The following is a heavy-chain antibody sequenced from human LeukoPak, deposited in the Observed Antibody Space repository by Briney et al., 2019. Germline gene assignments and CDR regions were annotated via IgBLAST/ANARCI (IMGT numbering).Heavy chain of an antibody. CDR2: ISYDGSNK. J-gene: IGHJ4*02. D-gene: IGHD4-11*01. Sequence: GGSRRLSCAASGFTFSSYGMHRVRQAPGKGLEWVAVISYDGSNKYYADSVKGRFTISRDNPKNTLYLQMNSLRAEDTAVYYCAKDARLFMTTVTTTPDYWGQGTLVTVSS. CDR3: AKDARLFMTTVTTTPDY. V-gene: IGHV3-30*18. CDR1: GFTFSSYG.